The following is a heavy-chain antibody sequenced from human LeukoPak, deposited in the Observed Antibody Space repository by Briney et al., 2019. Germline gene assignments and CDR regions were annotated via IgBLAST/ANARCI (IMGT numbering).Heavy chain of an antibody. CDR2: IYSGGET. CDR3: VRDYSNFVQGD. V-gene: IGHV4-39*02. D-gene: IGHD4-11*01. CDR1: GGSISSSHYY. Sequence: PSETLSLTCTVSGGSISSSHYYWGWIRQSPGKGLEWIGSIYSGGETHYNPSLNSRVTIFLDTSKNRFSLNLISVTATDTAVYYCVRDYSNFVQGDWGQGTLVTVPS. J-gene: IGHJ4*02.